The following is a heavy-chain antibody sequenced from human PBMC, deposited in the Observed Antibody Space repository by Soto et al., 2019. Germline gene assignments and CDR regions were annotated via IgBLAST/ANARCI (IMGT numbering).Heavy chain of an antibody. J-gene: IGHJ4*02. CDR1: GFTFSSYS. V-gene: IGHV3-23*01. CDR2: FRSGGDDDTT. Sequence: PGGSLRLSCAASGFTFSSYSMSWVRQAPGKGLEWVSGFRSGGDDDTTYYADSVRGQFTISRDNSKNTLFLQMNSLRAEDTAIYYCAKKVNSGSGSQFFDYWGQGTLVTVSS. CDR3: AKKVNSGSGSQFFDY. D-gene: IGHD3-10*01.